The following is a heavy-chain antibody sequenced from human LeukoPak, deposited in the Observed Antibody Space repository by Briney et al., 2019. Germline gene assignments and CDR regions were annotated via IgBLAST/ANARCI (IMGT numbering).Heavy chain of an antibody. CDR1: GYTFTSYA. J-gene: IGHJ4*02. V-gene: IGHV7-4-1*02. D-gene: IGHD3-22*01. CDR2: INTNTGNP. Sequence: ASVKVSCKASGYTFTSYAMNWVRQAPGQGLEWMGWINTNTGNPTYAQGFTGRFVFSLDTSVSTAYLQISSLKAEDTAVYYCARAPGIRYYYDSSGEVGFDYWGQGTLVTVSS. CDR3: ARAPGIRYYYDSSGEVGFDY.